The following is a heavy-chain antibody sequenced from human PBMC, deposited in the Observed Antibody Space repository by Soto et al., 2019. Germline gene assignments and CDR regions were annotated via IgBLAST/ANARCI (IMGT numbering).Heavy chain of an antibody. D-gene: IGHD6-6*01. J-gene: IGHJ5*02. CDR2: MNPNSGNT. CDR1: GYTFTSYH. Sequence: QVQLVQSGAEVKKPGASVKVSCKGSGYTFTSYHINWVRQATGQGLEWMGWMNPNSGNTGYAQMLQGRVTMTWDTSISTAYMEVSSLRFEDTAMYYCARGHISSTKNWLDPWGQGTLVTVSS. CDR3: ARGHISSTKNWLDP. V-gene: IGHV1-8*01.